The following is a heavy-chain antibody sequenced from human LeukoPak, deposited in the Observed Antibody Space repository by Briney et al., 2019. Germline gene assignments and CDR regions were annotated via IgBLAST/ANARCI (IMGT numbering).Heavy chain of an antibody. V-gene: IGHV3-30*02. CDR2: IRYDGSNT. J-gene: IGHJ4*02. Sequence: GGSLRLSCAVSGFTFSSYGMHWVRQAPGKGLEWVSFIRYDGSNTYYPDSVKGRFTISRDSSKNTLYLQMNSLRPEDTAVYYCARARPSMWIDYWGQGTLVTVSS. D-gene: IGHD5-12*01. CDR3: ARARPSMWIDY. CDR1: GFTFSSYG.